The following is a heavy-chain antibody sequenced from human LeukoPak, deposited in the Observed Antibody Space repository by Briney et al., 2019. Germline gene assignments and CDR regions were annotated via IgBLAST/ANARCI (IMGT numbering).Heavy chain of an antibody. D-gene: IGHD2-2*01. CDR2: IEQDGSEK. J-gene: IGHJ4*02. CDR3: ARDQRYCSSSSCPWDPYDY. V-gene: IGHV3-7*05. CDR1: GFTCSSLW. Sequence: GGSLRLSCAASGFTCSSLWMSWVRQAPGKGLEWVANIEQDGSEKYYVDSVKGRFTISRDNAKNSLYLQMNSLRAEDTAVYYCARDQRYCSSSSCPWDPYDYWGQGTLVTVSS.